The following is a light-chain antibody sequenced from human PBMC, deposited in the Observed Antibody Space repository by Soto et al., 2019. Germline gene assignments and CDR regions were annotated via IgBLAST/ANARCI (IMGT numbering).Light chain of an antibody. CDR3: QQSYTRPWT. Sequence: DIQMTQSPSSLSASVGDRVTITCRASQTITTYLNWYQQKPGKAPKLLIYAASSLLSGVPSRFSGSGSGADFTLTISSLQPEDFATYYCQQSYTRPWTFGQGTRVEVK. CDR1: QTITTY. V-gene: IGKV1-39*01. CDR2: AAS. J-gene: IGKJ1*01.